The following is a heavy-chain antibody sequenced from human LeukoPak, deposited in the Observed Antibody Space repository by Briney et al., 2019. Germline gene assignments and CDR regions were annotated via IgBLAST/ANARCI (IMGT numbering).Heavy chain of an antibody. J-gene: IGHJ5*02. CDR3: ARGGDSSGWYH. D-gene: IGHD6-19*01. V-gene: IGHV4-34*01. CDR1: GGSFSGYY. CDR2: INHSGST. Sequence: PSETLSLTCAVYGGSFSGYYWSWIRQPPGKGLEWIGEINHSGSTNYNPSLKRRVTISVDTSKNQFSLKLSSVTAADTAVYYCARGGDSSGWYHWGQGTLVTVSS.